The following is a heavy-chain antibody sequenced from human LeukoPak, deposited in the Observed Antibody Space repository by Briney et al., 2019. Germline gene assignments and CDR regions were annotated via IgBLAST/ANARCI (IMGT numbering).Heavy chain of an antibody. V-gene: IGHV4-38-2*02. CDR1: GYSITSGYY. CDR2: IYHSGST. CDR3: ARDFPPCSSTSCSDY. J-gene: IGHJ4*02. D-gene: IGHD2-2*01. Sequence: PSETLSLTCTVCGYSITSGYYWGWIRQPPGKGLGWIGSIYHSGSTYYNPSLKSRVTISVDTSKTQFSLKLSSVTAADTAVYYCARDFPPCSSTSCSDYWGPGTPVTVSS.